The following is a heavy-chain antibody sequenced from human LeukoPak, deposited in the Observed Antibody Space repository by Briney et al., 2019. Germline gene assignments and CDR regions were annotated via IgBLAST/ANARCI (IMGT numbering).Heavy chain of an antibody. CDR1: GGSFSGYK. D-gene: IGHD6-13*01. CDR2: INHSEST. Sequence: SETLSLTCAVYGGSFSGYKWTWIRQPPGKGLEWIGEINHSESTNYNPSLKSRVTISVDTSKNQFSLKLSSVTAADTAVYYCARHQGYSSSWYFDYWGQGTLVTVSS. J-gene: IGHJ4*02. CDR3: ARHQGYSSSWYFDY. V-gene: IGHV4-34*01.